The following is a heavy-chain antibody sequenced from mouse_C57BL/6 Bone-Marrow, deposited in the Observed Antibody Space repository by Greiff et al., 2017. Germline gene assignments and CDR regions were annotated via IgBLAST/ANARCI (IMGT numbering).Heavy chain of an antibody. CDR1: GFTFTSYW. CDR2: IDPADSYT. V-gene: IGHV1-69*01. Sequence: VQLLQPGADLVMPGASLKLSCTASGFTFTSYWMHWVHQTPGQGLEWIGEIDPADSYTNYNQKFKGKSTLTIDKSSSTACLQLSRLTSEDSAVYYCALMLADWGQGTLVTVSA. J-gene: IGHJ3*01. CDR3: ALMLAD.